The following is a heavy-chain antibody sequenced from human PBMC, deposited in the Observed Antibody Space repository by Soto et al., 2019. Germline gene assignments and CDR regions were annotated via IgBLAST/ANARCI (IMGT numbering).Heavy chain of an antibody. Sequence: QVQLQESGPGLVKPSQTLSLTCTVSGGSISSGGYYWSWIRQHPGKVLEWIGYIYYSGRTYYNPSLHSRVSIAVDTTENQFSLKLTSVTAADTSVYYCARGSFSSSSSWFDPWGRGTLVTVSS. CDR2: IYYSGRT. D-gene: IGHD6-6*01. J-gene: IGHJ5*02. CDR1: GGSISSGGYY. V-gene: IGHV4-31*03. CDR3: ARGSFSSSSSWFDP.